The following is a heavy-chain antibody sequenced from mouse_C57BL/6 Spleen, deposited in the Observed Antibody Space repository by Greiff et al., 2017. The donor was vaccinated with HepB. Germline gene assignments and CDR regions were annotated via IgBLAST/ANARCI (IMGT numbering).Heavy chain of an antibody. J-gene: IGHJ2*01. V-gene: IGHV1-69*01. CDR3: ARCGVYYYGSSSYFDY. CDR1: GYTFTSYW. CDR2: IDPSDSYT. Sequence: VQLQQPGAELVMPGASVKLSCKASGYTFTSYWMHWVKQRPGQGLEWIGEIDPSDSYTNYNQKFKGKSTLTVDKSSSTAYMQLSSLTSEDSAVYYCARCGVYYYGSSSYFDYWGQGTTLTVSS. D-gene: IGHD1-1*01.